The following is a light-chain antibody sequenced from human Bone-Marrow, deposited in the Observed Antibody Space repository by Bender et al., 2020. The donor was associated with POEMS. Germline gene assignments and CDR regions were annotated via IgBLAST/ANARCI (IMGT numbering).Light chain of an antibody. Sequence: QSALTQPRSISGSPGQSVTISCAGTSFTYVSWYQQLPGKAPKFIIYDVDKRPSGVPARFSGSKSGKTASLTISGLQTDDEADYYCCSFTGGYTWVFGGGTKLTVL. CDR1: SFTY. CDR3: CSFTGGYTWV. CDR2: DVD. V-gene: IGLV2-11*01. J-gene: IGLJ3*02.